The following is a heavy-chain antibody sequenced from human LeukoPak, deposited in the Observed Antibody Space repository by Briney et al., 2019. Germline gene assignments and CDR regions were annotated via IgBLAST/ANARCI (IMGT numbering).Heavy chain of an antibody. V-gene: IGHV3-23*01. Sequence: GGSLRLSCAASGFTFSSYGMSWVRQAPGRGLEWVSAISGSGGSTYYADSVKGRFTISRDNSKNTLYLQMNSLRAEDTAVYYCAKEGYGDYGSWVGYYYYYYMDVWGKGTTVTISS. CDR1: GFTFSSYG. CDR2: ISGSGGST. J-gene: IGHJ6*03. D-gene: IGHD4-17*01. CDR3: AKEGYGDYGSWVGYYYYYYMDV.